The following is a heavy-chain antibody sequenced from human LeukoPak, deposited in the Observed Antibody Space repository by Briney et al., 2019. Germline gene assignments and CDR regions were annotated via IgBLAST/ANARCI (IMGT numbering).Heavy chain of an antibody. CDR1: GFTFRNYA. CDR3: ARNVYNSAHFDS. Sequence: PGESLRLSCEASGFTFRNYAMHWVRQAPGKGLEYVSTVSNNGGSTSYGESVKGRFTISRDNSKNTLCLQMGSLRVEDMGLDYCARNVYNSAHFDSSGEGTLVTVSS. CDR2: VSNNGGST. V-gene: IGHV3-64*02. J-gene: IGHJ4*02. D-gene: IGHD5-24*01.